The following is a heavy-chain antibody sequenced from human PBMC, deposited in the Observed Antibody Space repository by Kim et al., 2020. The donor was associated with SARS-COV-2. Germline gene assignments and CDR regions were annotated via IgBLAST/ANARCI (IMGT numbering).Heavy chain of an antibody. CDR3: ASIDFPSSGLGY. Sequence: GGSLRLSCAASGFTFSSYCMSWVRQAPGKGLEWVSNIRHDGSAKYYADSVKGRFTISRDNAKNSVYLQMNSLRGEDTAVYYCASIDFPSSGLGYWGQGTLVTVSS. V-gene: IGHV3-7*01. CDR2: IRHDGSAK. J-gene: IGHJ4*02. D-gene: IGHD6-19*01. CDR1: GFTFSSYC.